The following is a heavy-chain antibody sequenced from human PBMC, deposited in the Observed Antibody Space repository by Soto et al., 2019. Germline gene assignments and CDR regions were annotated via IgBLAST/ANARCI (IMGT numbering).Heavy chain of an antibody. CDR2: VNHSGST. Sequence: TLETLSHTCTVFGGSGSSSSYCWGWVRKHPGKGLEWIGDVNHSGSTNYNPSLKSRVTISVDTSKNQFSLKLSSVTAADTAVYYCARVRRQMVRGVIGYYYYYYMDVWGKGTTVTVSS. CDR3: ARVRRQMVRGVIGYYYYYYMDV. V-gene: IGHV4-39*07. J-gene: IGHJ6*03. CDR1: GGSGSSSSYC. D-gene: IGHD3-10*01.